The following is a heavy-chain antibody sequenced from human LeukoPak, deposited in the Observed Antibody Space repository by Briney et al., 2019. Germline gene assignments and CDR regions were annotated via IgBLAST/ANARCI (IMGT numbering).Heavy chain of an antibody. J-gene: IGHJ6*02. CDR3: ARARGGYNYGYHAYYYYGMDV. Sequence: AMXXXRQAPGKXXEXVXXXXXXXXXKYSPDSVKGRFTLSRDNSKNPLYLQMNRPRAEDTAVYYCARARGGYNYGYHAYYYYGMDVWGQGTTVTVSS. CDR1: A. CDR2: XXXXXXXK. D-gene: IGHD5-18*01. V-gene: IGHV3-30*04.